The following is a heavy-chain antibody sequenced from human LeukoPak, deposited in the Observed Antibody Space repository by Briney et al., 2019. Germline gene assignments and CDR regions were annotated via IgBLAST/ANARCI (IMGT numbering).Heavy chain of an antibody. CDR1: GGSISSGVYY. CDR3: ARTYRPYWFDP. CDR2: IYYSGST. V-gene: IGHV4-31*03. Sequence: SQTLSLTCTVSGGSISSGVYYWSWIRQHPGKGLEWIGYIYYSGSTYYNPSLKSRVTISVDTSKNQFSLKLSSVTAADTAVYYCARTYRPYWFDPWGQGTLVTVSS. D-gene: IGHD1-26*01. J-gene: IGHJ5*02.